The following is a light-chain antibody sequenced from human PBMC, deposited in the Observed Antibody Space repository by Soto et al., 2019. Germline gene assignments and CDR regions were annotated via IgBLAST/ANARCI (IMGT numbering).Light chain of an antibody. CDR1: SGQSSYA. V-gene: IGLV4-69*01. CDR3: QTWGTGMGV. CDR2: VNSDGSH. J-gene: IGLJ3*02. Sequence: QLVLTQSPSASASLGASVKLTCTLSSGQSSYAIAWHQQQPEKGPRYLMKVNSDGSHSKGDGIPDRFSGSSSGAERYLTISSLQSEDEADYYCQTWGTGMGVFGGGTKLTVL.